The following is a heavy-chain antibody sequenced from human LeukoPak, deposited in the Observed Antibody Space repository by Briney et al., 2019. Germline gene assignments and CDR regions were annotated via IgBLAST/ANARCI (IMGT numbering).Heavy chain of an antibody. J-gene: IGHJ4*02. V-gene: IGHV1-46*01. CDR1: GYTFTSYY. CDR2: INPSGGST. Sequence: ASVKVSCKASGYTFTSYYMHWVRQAPGQGLEWMGIINPSGGSTSYAQKFQGRVTMTRDMSTSTVYMELSSLRSEDTAVYYCARGSYYDSTARGASDYWGQGTLVTVSS. CDR3: ARGSYYDSTARGASDY. D-gene: IGHD3-22*01.